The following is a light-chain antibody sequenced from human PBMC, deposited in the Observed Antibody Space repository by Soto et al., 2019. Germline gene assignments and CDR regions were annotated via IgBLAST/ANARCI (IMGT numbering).Light chain of an antibody. CDR1: QSVSSSY. V-gene: IGKV3-20*01. CDR2: GAS. J-gene: IGKJ1*01. Sequence: EIVLTQSPVTLSLSPGERATLSCRASQSVSSSYLAWYQQKPGQAPRLLIYGASSRASGIPDRFSGSGSGTDFTLTINRLEPEDFALYYCQQFGSSPWTFGQGTKVDIK. CDR3: QQFGSSPWT.